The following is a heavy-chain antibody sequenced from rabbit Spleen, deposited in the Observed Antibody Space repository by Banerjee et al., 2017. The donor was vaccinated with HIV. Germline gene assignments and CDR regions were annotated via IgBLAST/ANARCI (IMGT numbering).Heavy chain of an antibody. Sequence: QQQLEESGGGLVKPGGTLTLTCTVSGFSFSSNWICWVRQAPGKGLEWIACIDTNDGDTDYANWPKGRFTISKASSTTVTLQMTSLTVADTATYFCARGWGGDGHAFDPWGPGTLVTVS. V-gene: IGHV1S45*01. D-gene: IGHD2-1*01. J-gene: IGHJ2*01. CDR1: GFSFSSNW. CDR3: ARGWGGDGHAFDP. CDR2: IDTNDGDT.